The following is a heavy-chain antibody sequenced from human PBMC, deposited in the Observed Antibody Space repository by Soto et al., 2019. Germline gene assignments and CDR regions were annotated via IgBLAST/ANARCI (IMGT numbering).Heavy chain of an antibody. CDR3: AKGRVWGYSYGYGGFDY. CDR2: ISYDGSNK. CDR1: GFTFSSYG. V-gene: IGHV3-30*18. D-gene: IGHD5-18*01. J-gene: IGHJ4*02. Sequence: PGGSLRLSCAASGFTFSSYGMHWVRQAPGKGLEWVAVISYDGSNKYYADSVKGRFTISRDNSKNTLYLQMNSLRAEDTAVYYCAKGRVWGYSYGYGGFDYWGQGTLVTVSS.